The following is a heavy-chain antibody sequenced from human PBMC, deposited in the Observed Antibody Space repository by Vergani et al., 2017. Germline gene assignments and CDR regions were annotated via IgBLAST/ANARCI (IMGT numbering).Heavy chain of an antibody. CDR2: INHIGST. D-gene: IGHD1-26*01. V-gene: IGHV4-34*01. CDR1: GGSFSGYY. J-gene: IGHJ6*02. Sequence: QVQLQQWGAGLLKPSETLSLTCAVYGGSFSGYYWSWIRQPPGKGLEWIGEINHIGSTNYNPSLKSRVTISVDTSKNQFSLKLSSVTAADTAVYYCARGRSWRGAYYGMDVWGQGTTVTVSS. CDR3: ARGRSWRGAYYGMDV.